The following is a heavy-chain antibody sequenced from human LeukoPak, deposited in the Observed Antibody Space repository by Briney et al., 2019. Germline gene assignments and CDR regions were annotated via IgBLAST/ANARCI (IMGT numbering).Heavy chain of an antibody. J-gene: IGHJ4*02. V-gene: IGHV1-46*01. D-gene: IGHD6-6*01. Sequence: GASVKVSCKASGYTLTTYYVHWVRQAPGQGLEWMGIISPSGGSTTYAQNFQGRVTMTRDTSTSTVYMELSSLRSEDTAVYYCARDSSSSSFDYWGQGTLVTVSS. CDR2: ISPSGGST. CDR3: ARDSSSSSFDY. CDR1: GYTLTTYY.